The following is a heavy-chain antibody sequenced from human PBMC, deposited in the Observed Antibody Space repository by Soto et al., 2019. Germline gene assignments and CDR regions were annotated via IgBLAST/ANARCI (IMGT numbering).Heavy chain of an antibody. CDR3: AREDWSNAFDI. CDR2: ISSNGGST. Sequence: SLRLSCAASGFTFSSYAMHWVRHAPGKGLEYVSAISSNGGSTYYANSVKGRFTISRDNSKNTLYLQMGSLRAEDMAVYYCAREDWSNAFDIWGQGTMVTVSS. CDR1: GFTFSSYA. D-gene: IGHD3-9*01. V-gene: IGHV3-64*01. J-gene: IGHJ3*02.